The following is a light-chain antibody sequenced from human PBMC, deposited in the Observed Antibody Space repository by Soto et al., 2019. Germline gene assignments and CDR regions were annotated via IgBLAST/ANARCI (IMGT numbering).Light chain of an antibody. V-gene: IGKV3-20*01. J-gene: IGKJ5*01. CDR3: QQYDTSPPLT. CDR2: GAS. CDR1: QSVSSSY. Sequence: EIVLTQSPDTLSLSPGERATLSCRASQSVSSSYLAWYQQKPGQAPRLLIYGASSRATGIPDRFSGSGSGTDFTLNISRLEPEDLAVYFCQQYDTSPPLTFGQGTRLEIK.